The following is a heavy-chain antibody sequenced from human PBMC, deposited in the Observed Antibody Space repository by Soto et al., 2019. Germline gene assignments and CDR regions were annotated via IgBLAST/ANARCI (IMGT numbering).Heavy chain of an antibody. Sequence: EVQLLESGGGLVQPGGSLRLSCAASGFTFSSYAMSWVRQAPGKGLEWVSAISGSGGSTYYADSVKGRFTSSRDNSKNTLYLQMNSLRAEDTAVYYCAKRKVTIFGVVIIPNFDYWGQGTLVTVSS. CDR2: ISGSGGST. CDR1: GFTFSSYA. J-gene: IGHJ4*02. CDR3: AKRKVTIFGVVIIPNFDY. D-gene: IGHD3-3*01. V-gene: IGHV3-23*01.